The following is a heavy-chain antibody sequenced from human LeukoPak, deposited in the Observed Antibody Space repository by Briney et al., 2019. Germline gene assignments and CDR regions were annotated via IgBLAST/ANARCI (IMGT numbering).Heavy chain of an antibody. V-gene: IGHV3-53*01. CDR3: SRDPRLLDF. Sequence: GGSLRLSCAVSGFTVSGNYMSWVRQAPGKGLEWVSLICGGTTYYADSVKGRFTISRDNSKNTLYLQMNSLRAEDTAIYYCSRDPRLLDFWGKGTSVTVSS. J-gene: IGHJ6*04. CDR2: ICGGTT. D-gene: IGHD3-10*01. CDR1: GFTVSGNY.